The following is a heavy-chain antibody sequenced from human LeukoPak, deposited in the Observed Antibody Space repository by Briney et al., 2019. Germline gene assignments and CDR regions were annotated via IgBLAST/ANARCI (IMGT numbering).Heavy chain of an antibody. D-gene: IGHD3-10*02. Sequence: GGSLRLSCAASGFTFSSYSMNWVRQAPGKGLEWISYIRIDSSTVDADSVKGRFTISRDNAKNSLYLQMNSLRDEDTAVYYCARDHMFAFDMWGQGTMVTVSS. CDR3: ARDHMFAFDM. CDR1: GFTFSSYS. CDR2: IRIDSSTV. V-gene: IGHV3-48*02. J-gene: IGHJ3*02.